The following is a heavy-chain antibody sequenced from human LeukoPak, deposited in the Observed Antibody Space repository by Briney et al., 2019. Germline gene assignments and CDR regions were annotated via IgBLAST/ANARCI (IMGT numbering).Heavy chain of an antibody. J-gene: IGHJ4*02. CDR3: ARRRDLCGSYYPFDY. CDR2: IYPGDSEI. Sequence: GESLKISCKGSGYTFTNYWIGWVRQMPGKGLEWMGIIYPGDSEIRYSPSFQGQVTISADKSISTAYLQWSSLKASDTAMYYCARRRDLCGSYYPFDYWGQGTLVTVSS. D-gene: IGHD1-26*01. CDR1: GYTFTNYW. V-gene: IGHV5-51*01.